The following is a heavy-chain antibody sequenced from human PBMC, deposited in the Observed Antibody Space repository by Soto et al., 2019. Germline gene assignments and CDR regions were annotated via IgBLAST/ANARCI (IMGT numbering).Heavy chain of an antibody. Sequence: QVQLQQWGAGLLKPSETLSLTCAVYGGSFSGYYWSWIRQPPGKGLEWIGEINHSGSTNYNPSLKSRVTVSVAXXKXQXXLKLSSVTAAATAVYYCARGRIVVVLAARHNWFDPWGQGTLVTVSS. V-gene: IGHV4-34*01. D-gene: IGHD2-2*01. CDR1: GGSFSGYY. J-gene: IGHJ5*02. CDR2: INHSGST. CDR3: ARGRIVVVLAARHNWFDP.